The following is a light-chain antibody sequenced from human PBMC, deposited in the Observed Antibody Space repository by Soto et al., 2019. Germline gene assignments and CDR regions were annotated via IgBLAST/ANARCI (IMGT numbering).Light chain of an antibody. Sequence: QSVLTQPPSVSAAPGQKVTISCSGSTSNIGNNYVAWYQQLPGTAPKVLIYENNKRPSGIPDRFSGSKSGTSATLGITGLQTGDEADYYCGTWDSSLSVGVFGGGTKVTVL. CDR2: ENN. J-gene: IGLJ3*02. CDR1: TSNIGNNY. CDR3: GTWDSSLSVGV. V-gene: IGLV1-51*02.